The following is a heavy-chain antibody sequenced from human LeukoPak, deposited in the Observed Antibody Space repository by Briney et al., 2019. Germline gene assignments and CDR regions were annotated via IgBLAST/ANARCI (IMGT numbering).Heavy chain of an antibody. CDR2: IRYDGSNK. V-gene: IGHV3-30*02. CDR1: GFTFSSYG. J-gene: IGHJ4*02. D-gene: IGHD3-10*01. CDR3: AKLEDYYGSGSPEPYYFDY. Sequence: GGSLRLSCAASGFTFSSYGMHWVRQAPGKGLEWVAFIRYDGSNKYYADSVKGRFTISRDNSKNTLYLQMNSLRAEDTAVYYCAKLEDYYGSGSPEPYYFDYWGQGTLVTVSS.